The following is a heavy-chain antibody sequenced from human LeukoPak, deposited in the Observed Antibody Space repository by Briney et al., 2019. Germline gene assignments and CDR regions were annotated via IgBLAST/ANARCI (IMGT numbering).Heavy chain of an antibody. CDR3: ARDLTKSPWGSSKEYYFDY. V-gene: IGHV1-69*13. CDR1: GGTFSSYA. J-gene: IGHJ4*02. D-gene: IGHD6-13*01. Sequence: ASVKVSCKASGGTFSSYAISWVRQAPGQGLEWMGGIIPIFGTANYAQKFQGRVTITADESTSTAYMELSSLRSEDRAVYYCARDLTKSPWGSSKEYYFDYWGQGTLVTVSS. CDR2: IIPIFGTA.